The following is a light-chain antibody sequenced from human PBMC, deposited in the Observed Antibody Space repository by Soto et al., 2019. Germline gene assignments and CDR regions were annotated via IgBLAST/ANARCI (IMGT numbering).Light chain of an antibody. CDR1: DSDIGGYDH. V-gene: IGLV2-14*03. CDR2: DVT. J-gene: IGLJ1*01. CDR3: SSHTSSTALV. Sequence: QSALTQPASVSASPGQSIAISCTGTDSDIGGYDHVSWYQQHPGKAPKLLIYDVTNRPSGVSSRFSGSKAGRTASLTISGLQTEDEADYYCSSHTSSTALVVGTGTKLTVL.